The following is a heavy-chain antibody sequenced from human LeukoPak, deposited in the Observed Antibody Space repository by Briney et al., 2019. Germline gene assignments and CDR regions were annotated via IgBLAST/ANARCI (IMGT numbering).Heavy chain of an antibody. CDR1: GFTFSIYW. V-gene: IGHV3-74*01. CDR3: ARDRYGNDDFR. D-gene: IGHD4-11*01. Sequence: PGGSLRLSCAASGFTFSIYWMHWVRQAPGKGLVWVSRINNDRSLTSYADSVKGRFTISRDNADNTLYLQMNSLSAEDTAVYYCARDRYGNDDFRWGQGTLVTVSS. CDR2: INNDRSLT. J-gene: IGHJ4*02.